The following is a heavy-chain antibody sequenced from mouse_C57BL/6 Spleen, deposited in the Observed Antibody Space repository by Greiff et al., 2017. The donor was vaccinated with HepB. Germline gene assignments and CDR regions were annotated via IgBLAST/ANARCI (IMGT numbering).Heavy chain of an antibody. J-gene: IGHJ3*01. CDR1: GYTFTSYT. V-gene: IGHV1-4*01. D-gene: IGHD3-2*02. CDR2: INPSSGYT. CDR3: ARGTAQATSWFAY. Sequence: VQLQQSGAELARPGASVKMSCKASGYTFTSYTMHWVKQRPGKGLEWIGYINPSSGYTKYNQKFKDKATLTADKSSSTAYMQLSSLTSEDSADYYCARGTAQATSWFAYWGQGTLVTVSA.